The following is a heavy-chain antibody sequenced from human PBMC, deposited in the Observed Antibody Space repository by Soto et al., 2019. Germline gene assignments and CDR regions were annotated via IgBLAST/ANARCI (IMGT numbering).Heavy chain of an antibody. CDR3: ARSQGSSTSLDNYYYYYYGMDV. V-gene: IGHV1-69*01. Sequence: QVQLVQTGAEVKKPGSSVKVSCKASVGTFSSYAISWVRQAPGQGLEWMGGIIPISGTANYARMFQGRVTSSAEECTSTGYIRRISLRAEVTAVYYCARSQGSSTSLDNYYYYYYGMDVWGHGTTVTVPS. CDR2: IIPISGTA. CDR1: VGTFSSYA. D-gene: IGHD2-2*01. J-gene: IGHJ6*02.